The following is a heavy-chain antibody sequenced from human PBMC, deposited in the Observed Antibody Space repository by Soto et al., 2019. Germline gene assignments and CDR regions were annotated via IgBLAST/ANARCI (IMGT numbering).Heavy chain of an antibody. Sequence: QVQLVESGGGVVQPGRSLRLSCAASGFTFSSYAMHWVRQAPGKGLEWVAVISYDGSNKYYADSVKGRFTISRDNSKNTLYLQMNSLTAEDTAVYYCATPEYYGSGNDPWSEGTLVTVGS. D-gene: IGHD3-10*01. J-gene: IGHJ5*02. CDR3: ATPEYYGSGNDP. CDR2: ISYDGSNK. V-gene: IGHV3-30-3*01. CDR1: GFTFSSYA.